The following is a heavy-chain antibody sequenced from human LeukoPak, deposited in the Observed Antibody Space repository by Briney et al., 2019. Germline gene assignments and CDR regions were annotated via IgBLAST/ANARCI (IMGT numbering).Heavy chain of an antibody. D-gene: IGHD3-22*01. V-gene: IGHV3-11*01. J-gene: IGHJ3*02. CDR1: GFTFSDYY. Sequence: GGSLRLSCAASGFTFSDYYMSWIRQAPGKGLEWVSYISSSGSTIYYADSVKGRFTISRDNAKNSLYLQMNSLRAEDTAVYYCARNVQYYYDSSGDAFDIWGQGTMVTVSS. CDR3: ARNVQYYYDSSGDAFDI. CDR2: ISSSGSTI.